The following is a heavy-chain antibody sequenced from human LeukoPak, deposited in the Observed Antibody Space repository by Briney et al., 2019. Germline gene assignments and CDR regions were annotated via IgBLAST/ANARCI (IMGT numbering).Heavy chain of an antibody. CDR1: GGSITSTNY. J-gene: IGHJ4*02. CDR3: AREGGPYRPLDY. Sequence: PSETLSLTCGVSGGSITSTNYWTWVRPPPGKGLEWIGEVNLQGSTNYNPSLMGRVAISVGMSENHISLQLTSVTAADTAVYYCAREGGPYRPLDYSGQGTLVTVSS. CDR2: VNLQGST. V-gene: IGHV4-4*02.